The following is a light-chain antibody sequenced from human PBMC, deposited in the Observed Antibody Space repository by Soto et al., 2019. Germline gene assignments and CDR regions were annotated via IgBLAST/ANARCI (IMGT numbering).Light chain of an antibody. CDR3: SSFAGNNNL. J-gene: IGLJ2*01. Sequence: QSALTQPPSASGCPGQSVSISCTGTSSDDGGYDLVSWYQQHPGKAPKLILYEVAKRPSGVPARFSGSKSGNTASLTVSGLQADDESDYYCSSFAGNNNLFGGGTKVTVL. CDR1: SSDDGGYDL. CDR2: EVA. V-gene: IGLV2-8*01.